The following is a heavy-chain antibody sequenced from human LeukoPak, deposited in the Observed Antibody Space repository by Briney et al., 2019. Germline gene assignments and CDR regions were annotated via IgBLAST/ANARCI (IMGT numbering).Heavy chain of an antibody. V-gene: IGHV1-2*02. CDR1: GYTFTGYY. Sequence: GASVKVSCKASGYTFTGYYLHWVRQAPGQGLEWMGWINPNSGGTNYAQKFQGRVTMTRDTSISTAYMELSRLRSDDTAVYYCARGGSYYYDSSGPLDYWGQGTLVTVSS. D-gene: IGHD3-22*01. CDR2: INPNSGGT. J-gene: IGHJ4*02. CDR3: ARGGSYYYDSSGPLDY.